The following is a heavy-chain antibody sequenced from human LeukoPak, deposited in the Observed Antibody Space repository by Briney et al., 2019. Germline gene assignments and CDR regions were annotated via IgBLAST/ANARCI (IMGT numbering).Heavy chain of an antibody. V-gene: IGHV3-23*01. CDR2: ISGSGGST. J-gene: IGHJ4*02. Sequence: PGGSPSLSCAASGFPFSSYAMSWVRQAPGKGLGGVSAISGSGGSTYYADSVKGRFTISRDNSKNTLYLQMNSLRAEDTAVYYCAKLDRDCSSTSCYRRSYFDYWGQGTLVTVSS. D-gene: IGHD2-2*01. CDR1: GFPFSSYA. CDR3: AKLDRDCSSTSCYRRSYFDY.